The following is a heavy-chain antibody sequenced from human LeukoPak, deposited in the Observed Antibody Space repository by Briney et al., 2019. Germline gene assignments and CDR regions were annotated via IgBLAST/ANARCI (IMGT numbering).Heavy chain of an antibody. CDR2: IYYSGST. CDR3: AREYDTYFRH. J-gene: IGHJ1*01. D-gene: IGHD3-22*01. Sequence: SETLSLTCTVSGDSISGFYWAWIRQPPGKGLEWIGYIYYSGSTDYNPSLKSRVTISVNTSKNQFSLRLNSVTAADTAVYYCAREYDTYFRHWGQGTLVTVSS. CDR1: GDSISGFY. V-gene: IGHV4-59*01.